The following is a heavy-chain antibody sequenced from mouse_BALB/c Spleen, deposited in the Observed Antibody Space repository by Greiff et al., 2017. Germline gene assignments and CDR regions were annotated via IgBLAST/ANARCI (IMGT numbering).Heavy chain of an antibody. V-gene: IGHV5-17*02. CDR2: ISSGSSTI. CDR3: AREGGARATSWFAY. Sequence: EVKVVESGGGLVQPGGSRKLSCAASGFTFSSFGMHWVRQAPEKGLEWVAYISSGSSTIYYADTVKGRFTISRDNPKNTLFLQMTSLRSEDTAMYYCAREGGARATSWFAYWGQGTLVTVSA. CDR1: GFTFSSFG. D-gene: IGHD3-1*01. J-gene: IGHJ3*01.